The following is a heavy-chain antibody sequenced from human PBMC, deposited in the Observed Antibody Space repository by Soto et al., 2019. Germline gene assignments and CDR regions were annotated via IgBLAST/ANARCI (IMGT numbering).Heavy chain of an antibody. Sequence: PGGSLRLSCAASGFTFSSYWMSWVRQAPGKGLEWVANIKQDGSEKYYVDSVKGRFTISRDNAKNSLYLQMNSLRAEDTAVYYCARDPRYNWNYVYYYYYGMDVWGQGTTVTVSS. CDR2: IKQDGSEK. CDR3: ARDPRYNWNYVYYYYYGMDV. J-gene: IGHJ6*02. V-gene: IGHV3-7*01. D-gene: IGHD1-7*01. CDR1: GFTFSSYW.